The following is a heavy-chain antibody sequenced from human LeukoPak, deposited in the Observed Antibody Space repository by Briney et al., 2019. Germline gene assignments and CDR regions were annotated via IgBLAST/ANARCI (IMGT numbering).Heavy chain of an antibody. D-gene: IGHD1-26*01. J-gene: IGHJ6*03. CDR2: MYISGST. CDR3: ASGAYSYYYMDV. Sequence: SETLSLTCTVSGASISNYYWSWIRQPAGKGLEWIGRMYISGSTNYNPSLKSRVTISVDTSKNQFSLKLSSVTAADTAVYYCASGAYSYYYMDVWGKGTTVTISS. CDR1: GASISNYY. V-gene: IGHV4-4*07.